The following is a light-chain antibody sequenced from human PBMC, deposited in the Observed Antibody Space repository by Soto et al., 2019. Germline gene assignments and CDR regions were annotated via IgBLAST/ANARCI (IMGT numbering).Light chain of an antibody. CDR3: QQYGSSPWT. Sequence: EIVLTQSPGTLSLSPGERATLSCRASQSVSSSYLAWYRQKPGQAPRLLIFGAFSRATGIPDRVSGSGSGTDFTLTINRLEPEDFAVYYCQQYGSSPWTFGQGTKVEVK. V-gene: IGKV3-20*01. CDR2: GAF. J-gene: IGKJ1*01. CDR1: QSVSSSY.